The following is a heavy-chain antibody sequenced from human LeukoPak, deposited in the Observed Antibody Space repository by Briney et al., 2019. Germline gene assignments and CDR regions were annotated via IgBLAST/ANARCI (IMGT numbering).Heavy chain of an antibody. V-gene: IGHV1-3*01. Sequence: ASVKVSCKASGGTFSSYAISWVRQAPGQRLEWMGWINAGNGNTKYSQKFQGRVTITRDTSASTAYMELSSLRSEDTAVYYCARAKNPKEYYYDSSGDFDYWGQGTLVTVSS. D-gene: IGHD3-22*01. CDR2: INAGNGNT. CDR3: ARAKNPKEYYYDSSGDFDY. J-gene: IGHJ4*02. CDR1: GGTFSSYA.